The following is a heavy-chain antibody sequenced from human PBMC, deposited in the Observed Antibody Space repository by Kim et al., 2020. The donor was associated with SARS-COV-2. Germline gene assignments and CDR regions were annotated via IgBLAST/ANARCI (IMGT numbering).Heavy chain of an antibody. Sequence: GGSLRLSCTASGFTFGDYAMSWFRQAPGKGLEWVGFIRSKAYGGTTEYAASVKGRFTISRDDSKSIAYLQMNSLKTEDTAVYYCTRVIWYSSGPTFDYWGQGTLVTVSS. CDR1: GFTFGDYA. V-gene: IGHV3-49*03. J-gene: IGHJ4*02. CDR3: TRVIWYSSGPTFDY. CDR2: IRSKAYGGTT. D-gene: IGHD6-19*01.